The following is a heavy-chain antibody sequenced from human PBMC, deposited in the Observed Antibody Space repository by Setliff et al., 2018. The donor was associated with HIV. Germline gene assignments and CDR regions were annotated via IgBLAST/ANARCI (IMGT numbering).Heavy chain of an antibody. D-gene: IGHD6-25*01. J-gene: IGHJ4*02. V-gene: IGHV1-18*01. Sequence: ASVKVSCKASGYTFVDDGITWVRQAPGQGLEWMGWIGAYNGDTKYAQKFQDRVTMTIDTPASTAYMELRSLTSDDTAMYYCSRDRSATWTPTTYWGQGTLVTVSS. CDR3: SRDRSATWTPTTY. CDR2: IGAYNGDT. CDR1: GYTFVDDG.